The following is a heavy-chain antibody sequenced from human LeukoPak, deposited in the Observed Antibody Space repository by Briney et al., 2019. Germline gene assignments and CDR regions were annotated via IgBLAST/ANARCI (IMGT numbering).Heavy chain of an antibody. CDR1: GFTFSSYA. CDR3: ARRRDTYYYGSGSYYPIYYFGY. D-gene: IGHD3-10*01. Sequence: GGSLRLSCAASGFTFSSYAMSWVRQAPGKGLEWVSAISGGGGSTYYADSVKGRFTISRDNSKNSLYLKMNSLRAEDTAVYHCARRRDTYYYGSGSYYPIYYFGYWGQGTLVTVSS. J-gene: IGHJ4*02. V-gene: IGHV3-23*01. CDR2: ISGGGGST.